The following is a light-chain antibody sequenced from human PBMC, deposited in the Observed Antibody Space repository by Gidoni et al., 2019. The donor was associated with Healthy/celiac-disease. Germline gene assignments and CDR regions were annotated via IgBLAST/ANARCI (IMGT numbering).Light chain of an antibody. V-gene: IGKV3-15*01. CDR1: QSVSSN. J-gene: IGKJ2*01. CDR2: GAS. Sequence: EIVMTQSPATLSVSPGERATLSCRASQSVSSNLAWYQQKPGQAPRLLIYGASTRATGIPARFSGSGSGTEFTLTISSLQSEDFAVYYCQQYNNWPVGYTFGQXTKLEIK. CDR3: QQYNNWPVGYT.